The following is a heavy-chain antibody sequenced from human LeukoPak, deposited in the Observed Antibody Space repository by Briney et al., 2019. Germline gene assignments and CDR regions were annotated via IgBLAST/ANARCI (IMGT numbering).Heavy chain of an antibody. CDR3: AKDPYCSSTSCYNWFDP. CDR2: ISGSGGNT. J-gene: IGHJ5*02. V-gene: IGHV3-23*01. D-gene: IGHD2-2*01. CDR1: GFTFSSYA. Sequence: QPGGSLRLSCADSGFTFSSYAMRWVRQAPGKGLEWVSAISGSGGNTYYADSVKGRFTISRDNSKNTLYLQMNSLRAEDTAVYYCAKDPYCSSTSCYNWFDPWGQGTLVTVSS.